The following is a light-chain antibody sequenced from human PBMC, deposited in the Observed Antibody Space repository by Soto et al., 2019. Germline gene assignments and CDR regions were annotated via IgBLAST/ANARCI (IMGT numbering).Light chain of an antibody. J-gene: IGLJ2*01. CDR2: DVT. CDR3: CSYAGTYSLI. V-gene: IGLV2-11*01. CDR1: GSDVGTYKY. Sequence: QSALPQPRSVSGSRGQSVTISCTGSGSDVGTYKYVSWYQQHPGKAPKLIIYDVTKRPSGVPDRFSGSKSGNTASLTISGLQAEDESDYYCCSYAGTYSLIFGGGTKLTVL.